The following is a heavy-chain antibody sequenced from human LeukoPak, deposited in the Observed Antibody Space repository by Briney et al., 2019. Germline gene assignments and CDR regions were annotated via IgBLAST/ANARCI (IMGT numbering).Heavy chain of an antibody. CDR3: ARVRSSPPYYYYMDV. J-gene: IGHJ6*03. V-gene: IGHV3-53*01. CDR2: IYSGGST. Sequence: PGGSLRLSCAASGFTVSSNYMSWVRQAPGKGLEWVSIIYSGGSTYYADSVKGRFTISRDNSKNTLYLQMNSLRAEDTAVYYCARVRSSPPYYYYMDVWGKGTTVTVS. D-gene: IGHD6-13*01. CDR1: GFTVSSNY.